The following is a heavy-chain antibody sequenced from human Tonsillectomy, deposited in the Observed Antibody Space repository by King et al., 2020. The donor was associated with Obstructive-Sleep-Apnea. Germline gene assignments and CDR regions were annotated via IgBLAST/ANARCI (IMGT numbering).Heavy chain of an antibody. CDR2: ISYDGGNK. V-gene: IGHV3-30*04. CDR3: ARDRISGGYSVRGMDV. D-gene: IGHD1-26*01. J-gene: IGHJ6*02. Sequence: VQLVESGGGVVQPGRSLSLSCAASGFTFSNYAMHWVRQAPGNGLVWVAVISYDGGNKFYADSVKGRFTISRDNSKNTLWLQMDSLSAEDTAVYYCARDRISGGYSVRGMDVWGQGTTVTVSS. CDR1: GFTFSNYA.